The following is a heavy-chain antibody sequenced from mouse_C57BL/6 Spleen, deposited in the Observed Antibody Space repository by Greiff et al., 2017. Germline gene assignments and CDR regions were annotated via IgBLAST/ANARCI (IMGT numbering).Heavy chain of an antibody. CDR3: TREGSPYYCDY. V-gene: IGHV1-15*01. CDR1: GYTFTDYE. CDR2: IDPETGGT. J-gene: IGHJ2*01. Sequence: VQLQQSGAELVRPGASVTLSCKASGYTFTDYEMHWVKQTPVHGLEWIGAIDPETGGTAYNPKFKGTAILTADKSSSTAYMELRSLTSDDSAVYYCTREGSPYYCDYGGQGTTLTVSS.